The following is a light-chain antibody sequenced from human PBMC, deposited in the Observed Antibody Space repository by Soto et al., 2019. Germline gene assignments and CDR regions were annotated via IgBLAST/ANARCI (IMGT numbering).Light chain of an antibody. J-gene: IGKJ5*01. CDR1: QSVSSN. V-gene: IGKV3-15*01. CDR2: GAS. Sequence: EIVMTQSPATLSVSPGERATLSCRASQSVSSNLAWYQHKPGQAPRLLIYGASTRATGIPARFSGSGSGTEFTLTIISLQSEDFTVDCCQQYGNWPPITFGQGTRLEIK. CDR3: QQYGNWPPIT.